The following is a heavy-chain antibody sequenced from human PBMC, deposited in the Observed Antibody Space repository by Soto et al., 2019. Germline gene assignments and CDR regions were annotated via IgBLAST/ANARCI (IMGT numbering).Heavy chain of an antibody. CDR3: AKRRYCPSTTRFDY. D-gene: IGHD2-2*01. V-gene: IGHV3-66*01. Sequence: DVQLVESGGALVQPGGSLRLSCAASGFTVGISYMSWVRHVPGKGLEWVSIIYSGGETYYAASVKDRFTISRDNSKNTVYLQMNSLRAEDTAMYYCAKRRYCPSTTRFDYWGQGTLVTVSS. CDR2: IYSGGET. J-gene: IGHJ4*02. CDR1: GFTVGISY.